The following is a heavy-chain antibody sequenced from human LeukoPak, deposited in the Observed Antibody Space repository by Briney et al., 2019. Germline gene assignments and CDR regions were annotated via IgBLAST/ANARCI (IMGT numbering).Heavy chain of an antibody. J-gene: IGHJ4*02. CDR2: ISESGST. CDR1: GDFISSSTYY. Sequence: SETLSLSCTVSGDFISSSTYYWGWIRQPPGTGLEWIGSISESGSTYHNPSLKSRVTISVDTSKNQFSLKLNFVTAADTAVYYCARHKGGSNGYWPRPVDCWGQGTLVTVSS. D-gene: IGHD3-22*01. V-gene: IGHV4-39*01. CDR3: ARHKGGSNGYWPRPVDC.